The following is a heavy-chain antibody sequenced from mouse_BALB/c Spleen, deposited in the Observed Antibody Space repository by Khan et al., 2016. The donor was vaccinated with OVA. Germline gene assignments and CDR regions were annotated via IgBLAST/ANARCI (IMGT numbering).Heavy chain of an antibody. V-gene: IGHV3-2*02. CDR3: ARKDYYDYDPFPY. CDR2: ISYSGNT. J-gene: IGHJ3*01. D-gene: IGHD2-4*01. Sequence: EVQLQESGPGLVKPSQSLSLTCTVTGYSITSEFAWNWIRQFPGNKLGWMGYISYSGNTRYNPSLKSLISITRDTSRNQFFLQLNSVTTEDTATYYCARKDYYDYDPFPYWGQGTLVTVSA. CDR1: GYSITSEFA.